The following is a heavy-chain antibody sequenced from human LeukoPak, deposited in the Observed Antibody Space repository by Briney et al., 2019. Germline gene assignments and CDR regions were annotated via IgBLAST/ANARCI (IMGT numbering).Heavy chain of an antibody. D-gene: IGHD2-2*02. Sequence: GGSLRLSCAASGFTFSTYDMHWVRQGTGEGLEWVSGIGTQGDTHYPDSVKGRFTISRENADNSLYLQMNILRAGDTAVYYCARGIFCNTTSCFTVRAFEIWGQGTMVTVSS. CDR3: ARGIFCNTTSCFTVRAFEI. V-gene: IGHV3-13*01. CDR1: GFTFSTYD. J-gene: IGHJ3*02. CDR2: IGTQGDT.